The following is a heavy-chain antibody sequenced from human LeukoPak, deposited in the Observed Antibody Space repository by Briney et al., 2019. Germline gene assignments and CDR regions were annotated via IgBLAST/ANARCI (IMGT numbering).Heavy chain of an antibody. CDR1: GYTFTIYD. D-gene: IGHD6-19*01. CDR2: MNPNSGNT. Sequence: ASVTVSCKASGYTFTIYDINWVRQATGQGLEWMGWMNPNSGNTGYAQKFQGRVTMTRNTSISTAYMELSSLRSEDTAVYYCARGALRRGWAFGYWGQGTLVTVSS. V-gene: IGHV1-8*01. J-gene: IGHJ4*02. CDR3: ARGALRRGWAFGY.